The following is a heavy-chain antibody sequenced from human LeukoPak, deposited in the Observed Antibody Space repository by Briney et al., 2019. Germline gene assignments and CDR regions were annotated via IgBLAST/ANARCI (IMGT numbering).Heavy chain of an antibody. V-gene: IGHV3-30*18. Sequence: PGGSLRLSCAASGFTFSSYGMHWVRQAPGKGLEWVAVISYDGSNKYYADSVKGRFTISRDNSKNTLYLQMNSLRAEDTAVHYCAKDRAPLRYFDWLLDYWGQGTLVTVSS. CDR1: GFTFSSYG. J-gene: IGHJ4*02. CDR3: AKDRAPLRYFDWLLDY. D-gene: IGHD3-9*01. CDR2: ISYDGSNK.